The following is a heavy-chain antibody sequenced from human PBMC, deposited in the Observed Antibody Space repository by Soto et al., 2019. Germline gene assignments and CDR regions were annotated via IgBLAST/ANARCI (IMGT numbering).Heavy chain of an antibody. CDR2: INVHNGNT. V-gene: IGHV1-18*04. Sequence: QVQLVQSGGEVKKPGASVNVSCKASGYTFTNYAISWVRQAPAQGLEWMGWINVHNGNTHYAQKFQGRVIMTTDTSTRTAYLELRSTISDNTAVYSCARIDGYSSVYSVAQPRATDFFDFWGQGAIVTVSS. CDR3: ARIDGYSSVYSVAQPRATDFFDF. D-gene: IGHD5-18*01. J-gene: IGHJ4*02. CDR1: GYTFTNYA.